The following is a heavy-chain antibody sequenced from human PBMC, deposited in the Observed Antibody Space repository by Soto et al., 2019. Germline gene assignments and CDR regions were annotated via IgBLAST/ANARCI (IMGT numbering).Heavy chain of an antibody. V-gene: IGHV4-59*08. D-gene: IGHD6-13*01. CDR2: IYYSGST. J-gene: IGHJ3*02. CDR1: GGSSSSYY. CDR3: ARRYRSAFDI. Sequence: SETLSLTCTVSGGSSSSYYWSWIRQPPGKGLEWIGYIYYSGSTTYHPSLKSRVTISVDTSKTQFSLKLSSVTAADTAVYYCARRYRSAFDIWGQGTMVTVSS.